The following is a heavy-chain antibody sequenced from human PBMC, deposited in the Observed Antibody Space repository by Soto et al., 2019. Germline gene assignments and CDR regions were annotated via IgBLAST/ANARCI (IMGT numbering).Heavy chain of an antibody. V-gene: IGHV3-30-3*01. D-gene: IGHD2-2*01. J-gene: IGHJ5*02. CDR1: GFTFSIYA. CDR2: LSYDGNNK. CDR3: ARDRTSEVPAAPNWFDP. Sequence: GGSLRLSCAASGFTFSIYAMHWVRQAPGKGLEWVAVLSYDGNNKLYADSVKGRFTISRDNSKNTLYLQMNSLRGEDTAVYYCARDRTSEVPAAPNWFDPWGQGTLVTVSS.